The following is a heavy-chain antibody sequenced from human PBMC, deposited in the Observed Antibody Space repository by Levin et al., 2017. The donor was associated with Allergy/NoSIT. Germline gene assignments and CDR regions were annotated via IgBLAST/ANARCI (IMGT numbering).Heavy chain of an antibody. CDR3: AVVGGNSAAVFH. J-gene: IGHJ4*02. V-gene: IGHV4-4*02. Sequence: PSETLSLTCGVSDGSISSTNWWAWVRQSPGKGLAWIGEIFHSGSTNYNPSLKSRVTMSVDRSNNQFSLKLTSVTAADTAIYYCAVVGGNSAAVFHWGQGTLVTVSS. CDR1: DGSISSTNW. D-gene: IGHD4-23*01. CDR2: IFHSGST.